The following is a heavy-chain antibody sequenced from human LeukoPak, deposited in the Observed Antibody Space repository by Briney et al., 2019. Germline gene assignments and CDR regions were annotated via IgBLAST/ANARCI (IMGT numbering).Heavy chain of an antibody. CDR3: AKGPSGSLDY. D-gene: IGHD1-26*01. CDR1: GFTFSSYA. CDR2: ISNDGSKK. J-gene: IGHJ4*02. Sequence: PGGSLRLSCAASGFTFSSYAMHWGRQAPGKGLEWVSVISNDGSKKYYADSVKGRFTISRDDSKNTLYLQMNSLRPEDTAIYYCAKGPSGSLDYWCQGTRVTVSS. V-gene: IGHV3-30*18.